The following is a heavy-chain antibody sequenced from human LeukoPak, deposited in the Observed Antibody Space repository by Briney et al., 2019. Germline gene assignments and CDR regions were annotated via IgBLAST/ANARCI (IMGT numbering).Heavy chain of an antibody. V-gene: IGHV1-2*02. D-gene: IGHD4-11*01. CDR2: INPNSGDT. CDR3: ARVGTTITTYYFDY. Sequence: ASVKVSCKASGYTFTSYYIHWVRQAPGQGLEWMGWINPNSGDTNYAQKFQGRVTMTRDTSISTAYMELNRLRFDDTAVYYCARVGTTITTYYFDYWGQGTLVTVSS. CDR1: GYTFTSYY. J-gene: IGHJ4*02.